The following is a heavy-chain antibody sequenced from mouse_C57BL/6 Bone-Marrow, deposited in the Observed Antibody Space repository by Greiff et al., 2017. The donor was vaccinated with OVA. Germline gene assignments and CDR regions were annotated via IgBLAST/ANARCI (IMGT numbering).Heavy chain of an antibody. D-gene: IGHD1-1*01. J-gene: IGHJ1*03. Sequence: QVQLQQPGAELVKPGASVKLSCKASGYTFTSYWMQWVKQRPGQGLEWIGEIDPSDSYTNYNQKFKGKATLTVDTSSSTAYMQLSSLTSEDSAVYYGARHYGSNYGWYFDVWGTGTTVTVSS. V-gene: IGHV1-50*01. CDR1: GYTFTSYW. CDR2: IDPSDSYT. CDR3: ARHYGSNYGWYFDV.